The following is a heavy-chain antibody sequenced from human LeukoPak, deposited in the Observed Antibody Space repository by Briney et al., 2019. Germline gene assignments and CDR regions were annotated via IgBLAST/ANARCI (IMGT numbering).Heavy chain of an antibody. J-gene: IGHJ5*02. Sequence: SETLSLTCTVSGYSISRGYYWGWIRQSPGKGLEWIASIYHSGSTYYSPPLKSRVTISVETSKNQFSLNLMSVTAADTAVYYCARIFGEEWFDPWGQGTLVTVSS. CDR3: ARIFGEEWFDP. CDR2: IYHSGST. V-gene: IGHV4-38-2*02. D-gene: IGHD3-3*01. CDR1: GYSISRGYY.